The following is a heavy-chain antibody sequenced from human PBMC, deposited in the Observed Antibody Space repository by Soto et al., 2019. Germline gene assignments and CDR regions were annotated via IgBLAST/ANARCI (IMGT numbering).Heavy chain of an antibody. D-gene: IGHD6-19*01. CDR3: ADIAVSHTGDY. CDR1: GFTLSNVW. Sequence: EVQLVESGGGLVKPGESLRLSCAASGFTLSNVWMNWVRQAPGKGLEWVARITTKSQGGTTDYAAPVKGRFIISRDESKNMLYLQMISLKTEDTGVYYCADIAVSHTGDYWGQGTLVTVSS. CDR2: ITTKSQGGTT. V-gene: IGHV3-15*01. J-gene: IGHJ4*02.